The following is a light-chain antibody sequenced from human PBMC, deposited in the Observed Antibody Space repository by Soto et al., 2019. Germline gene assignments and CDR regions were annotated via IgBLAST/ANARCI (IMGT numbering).Light chain of an antibody. V-gene: IGKV3-20*01. Sequence: EVVLTQSPGTLPLSPGERAALSCRASQSVTKSYLAWYQQKPGRAPRLLIYAASSRATGISDRFSGSESGTDFTLTINRLEPEDFAVYFCQQYGSSPPTFGQGTKVDIK. CDR1: QSVTKSY. CDR2: AAS. CDR3: QQYGSSPPT. J-gene: IGKJ1*01.